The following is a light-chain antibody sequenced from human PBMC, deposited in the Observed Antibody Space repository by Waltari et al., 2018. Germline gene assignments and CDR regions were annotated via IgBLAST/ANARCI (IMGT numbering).Light chain of an antibody. Sequence: DIVMTQSPDSLALSLGEGAPIHCKPNQSLLYKSNQKDYLAWYQKKPGQPPNLLIYWASTRESGVPDRVSGSGSGTDFTLTINNLQPEDVATYYCQQYYSDPFTFGPGTMVDIK. V-gene: IGKV4-1*01. J-gene: IGKJ3*01. CDR1: QSLLYKSNQKDY. CDR3: QQYYSDPFT. CDR2: WAS.